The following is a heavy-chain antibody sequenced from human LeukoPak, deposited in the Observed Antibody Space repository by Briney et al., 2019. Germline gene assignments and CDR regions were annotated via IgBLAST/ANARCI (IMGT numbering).Heavy chain of an antibody. D-gene: IGHD2-2*01. Sequence: PGGSLRLSCAASGFTFSSYNMNWVRQAPGKGLEWVSYISRSGNTIYYADSVKGRFTISRDNAKNSVYLQMNSLRAEDTAVYHCVKGRCSGSSCYGGDYWGQGTLVTVSS. CDR3: VKGRCSGSSCYGGDY. J-gene: IGHJ4*02. V-gene: IGHV3-48*01. CDR2: ISRSGNTI. CDR1: GFTFSSYN.